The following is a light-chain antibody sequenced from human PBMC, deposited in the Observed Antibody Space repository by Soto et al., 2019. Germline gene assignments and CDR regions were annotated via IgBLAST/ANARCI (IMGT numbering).Light chain of an antibody. CDR2: GAS. CDR3: QQYGSSRFT. CDR1: QSVSSSY. Sequence: EIVLTQSPGTLSLSPGERATLSCRASQSVSSSYLAWYQQKPGHAPRLLIYGASSRATGIPDRFSGSGSGTDFTLTISRLEPEAFAVYYCQQYGSSRFTFGPGTKVDIK. V-gene: IGKV3-20*01. J-gene: IGKJ3*01.